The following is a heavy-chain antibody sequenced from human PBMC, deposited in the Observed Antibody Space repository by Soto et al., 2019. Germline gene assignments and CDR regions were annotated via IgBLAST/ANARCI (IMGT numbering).Heavy chain of an antibody. Sequence: CLRISSAASCFSFSDLDMFWIRQAPGKGLEWISYIHRSGSPIYYADSVKGRFTISRDNAKTSLYLQMNSLRAEDTAVYYCAKLFYNWNSWVDAWGQGTLVTVSS. CDR3: AKLFYNWNSWVDA. CDR2: IHRSGSPI. CDR1: CFSFSDLD. V-gene: IGHV3-11*01. J-gene: IGHJ5*02. D-gene: IGHD1-20*01.